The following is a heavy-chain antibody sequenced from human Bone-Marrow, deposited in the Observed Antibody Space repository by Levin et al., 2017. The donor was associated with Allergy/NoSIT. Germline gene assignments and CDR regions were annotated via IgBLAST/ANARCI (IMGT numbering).Heavy chain of an antibody. J-gene: IGHJ2*01. CDR1: GGSFSGYY. CDR2: INHSGST. Sequence: SQTLSLTCAVYGGSFSGYYWSWIRQPPGKGLEWIGEINHSGSTNYNPSLKSRVTISVDTSKNQFSLKLSSVTAADTAVYYCARDGGNSGLIRLYWYFDLWGRGTLVTVSS. V-gene: IGHV4-34*01. D-gene: IGHD4-23*01. CDR3: ARDGGNSGLIRLYWYFDL.